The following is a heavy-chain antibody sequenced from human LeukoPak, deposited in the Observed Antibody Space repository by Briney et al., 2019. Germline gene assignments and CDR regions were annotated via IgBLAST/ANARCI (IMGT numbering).Heavy chain of an antibody. Sequence: SETLSLTCTVSGVSISSGSYYWSWLRQPAGKGLGWIGRSYTSGSTNYNPSLKSRVTISVDTSKNQFSLKLSSVTAADTAVYYCARDPRILYCSSTSCQGDYYYMDVWGKGTTVTVSS. CDR3: ARDPRILYCSSTSCQGDYYYMDV. V-gene: IGHV4-61*02. J-gene: IGHJ6*03. D-gene: IGHD2-2*01. CDR1: GVSISSGSYY. CDR2: SYTSGST.